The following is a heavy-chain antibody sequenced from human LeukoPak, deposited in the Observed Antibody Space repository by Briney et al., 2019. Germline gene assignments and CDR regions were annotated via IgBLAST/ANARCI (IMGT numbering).Heavy chain of an antibody. CDR3: ARDPLEGSWYFDL. V-gene: IGHV3-7*01. J-gene: IGHJ2*01. CDR1: GFTFSSYW. CDR2: IKQDGSEK. Sequence: GGSLRLSCAASGFTFSSYWMSWVRQAPGKGLEWVANIKQDGSEKYYVDSVKGRFTISRDNAKNSLYLQMNSLRAEDTAVYYCARDPLEGSWYFDLWGRGTPVTVSS. D-gene: IGHD5-24*01.